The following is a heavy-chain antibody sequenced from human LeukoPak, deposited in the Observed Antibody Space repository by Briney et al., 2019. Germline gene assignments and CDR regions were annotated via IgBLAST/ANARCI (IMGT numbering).Heavy chain of an antibody. CDR2: ISSSGNTT. Sequence: PGGSLRLSCSTSGFTFSDSYMSWIRQAPGKGLEWISSISSSGNTTHHADSVKGRFTISRDNAKNSLFLQMNSLRAEDTAVYYCAREGCSGGICYSVFDYWGQGTMVTVSS. J-gene: IGHJ4*02. CDR3: AREGCSGGICYSVFDY. CDR1: GFTFSDSY. D-gene: IGHD2-15*01. V-gene: IGHV3-11*04.